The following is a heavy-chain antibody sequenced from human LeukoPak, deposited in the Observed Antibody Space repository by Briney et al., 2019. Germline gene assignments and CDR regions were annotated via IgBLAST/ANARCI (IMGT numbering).Heavy chain of an antibody. D-gene: IGHD6-13*01. CDR1: GGSFSGYY. CDR3: ARVIAATGPGSYYYGMDV. CDR2: INHSGST. Sequence: SETLSLTCAVYGGSFSGYYWSWIRQPPGKGLEWIGEINHSGSTNYNPSLKSRVTISVDTSKNQFSLKLSSVTAADTAVYYCARVIAATGPGSYYYGMDVWGQGTTVTVPS. V-gene: IGHV4-34*01. J-gene: IGHJ6*02.